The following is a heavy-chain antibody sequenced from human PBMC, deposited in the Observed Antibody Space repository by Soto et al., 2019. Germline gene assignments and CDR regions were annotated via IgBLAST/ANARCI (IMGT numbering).Heavy chain of an antibody. V-gene: IGHV3-30*18. D-gene: IGHD3-3*01. CDR2: ISYDGSNK. CDR3: AKRGGADITIFGVADYYYYGMDV. Sequence: GGSLRLSCAASGFTFSSYGMHWVRQAPGKGLEWVAVISYDGSNKYYADSVKGRFTISRDNSKNTLYLQMNSLRAEDTAVYYCAKRGGADITIFGVADYYYYGMDVWGQGTTVTVSS. CDR1: GFTFSSYG. J-gene: IGHJ6*02.